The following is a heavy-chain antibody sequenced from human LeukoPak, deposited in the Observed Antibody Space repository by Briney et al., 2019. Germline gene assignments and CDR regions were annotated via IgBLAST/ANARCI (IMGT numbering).Heavy chain of an antibody. D-gene: IGHD1-1*01. CDR1: GGTFNNHA. J-gene: IGHJ6*03. CDR3: ASRELESGWHYHYYMDV. Sequence: SVKVSCKPSGGTFNNHAISWVRQAPGQGLEWMGGIIPIFGTADYAQKVQGRVTITTDGSTSTAYMELSSLRSEDTAVYYCASRELESGWHYHYYMDVWGKGTTVTVSS. V-gene: IGHV1-69*05. CDR2: IIPIFGTA.